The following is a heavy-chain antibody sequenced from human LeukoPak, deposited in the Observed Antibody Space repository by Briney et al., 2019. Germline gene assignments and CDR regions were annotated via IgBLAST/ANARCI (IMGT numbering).Heavy chain of an antibody. J-gene: IGHJ3*02. D-gene: IGHD3-22*01. Sequence: ESGPTLVNPTQTLTLTCTFSGFSLSTTGVGVGWIRQPPGKALEGLALFYWDDDKRYSPSLKSRLTITKDTSKNQVVLTMTNMDPVDTATYYCAYLQYYHNTGFERAYHIWGQGTMVTVSS. CDR3: AYLQYYHNTGFERAYHI. V-gene: IGHV2-5*02. CDR2: FYWDDDK. CDR1: GFSLSTTGVG.